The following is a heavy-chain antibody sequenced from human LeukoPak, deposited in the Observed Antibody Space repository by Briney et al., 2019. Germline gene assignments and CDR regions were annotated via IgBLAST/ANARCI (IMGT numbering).Heavy chain of an antibody. J-gene: IGHJ3*02. CDR1: GGSISSYY. CDR3: ARDRRDSSSWYGAFDI. Sequence: PSETLSLTCTVSGGSISSYYWSWIRQPPGKGLEWIGYIYYSGSTNYNPSLKSRVTISVDTSKNQFSLKLSSVTAADTAVYYCARDRRDSSSWYGAFDIWGQGTMVTVSS. D-gene: IGHD6-13*01. CDR2: IYYSGST. V-gene: IGHV4-59*01.